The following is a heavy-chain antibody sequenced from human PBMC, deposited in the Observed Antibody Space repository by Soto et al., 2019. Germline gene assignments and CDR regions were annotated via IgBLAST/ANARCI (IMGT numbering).Heavy chain of an antibody. V-gene: IGHV3-21*01. D-gene: IGHD2-15*01. CDR1: GFTFSSYS. J-gene: IGHJ6*02. CDR2: ISSSSSYI. Sequence: GGSLRLSCAASGFTFSSYSMNWVRQAPGKGLEWVSSISSSSSYIYYADSVKGRFTISRDNAKNSLYLQMNSLRAEDTAVYYCARVPETEGYCSGGSWIWWGGCYGMDVWGQGTTVTVSS. CDR3: ARVPETEGYCSGGSWIWWGGCYGMDV.